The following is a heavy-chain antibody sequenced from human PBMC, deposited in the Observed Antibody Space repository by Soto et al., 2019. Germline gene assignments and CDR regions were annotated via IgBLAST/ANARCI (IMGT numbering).Heavy chain of an antibody. D-gene: IGHD2-2*01. J-gene: IGHJ6*02. V-gene: IGHV1-69*08. CDR1: GGTFSRYS. Sequence: QVQLVQSGAEVKKPGSSVKVSCKASGGTFSRYSITWVRQAPGHGLEWIGRIIPIFGIASYAQKFQGRVTITADESTRTAYMELSSLRSDDTAVYYCAREDRDRETGLVPAAIDGMDVWGQGTTVTVSS. CDR2: IIPIFGIA. CDR3: AREDRDRETGLVPAAIDGMDV.